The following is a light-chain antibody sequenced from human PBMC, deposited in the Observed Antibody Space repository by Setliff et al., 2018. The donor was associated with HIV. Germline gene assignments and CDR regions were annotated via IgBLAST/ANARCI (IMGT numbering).Light chain of an antibody. V-gene: IGLV2-14*01. CDR1: SSDVGTSNA. CDR2: DVS. Sequence: QSVLTQPSSVSGSPGQSITISCTGTSSDVGTSNAVYWYQQHPGKAHKLMIYDVSTRHSGVSNRFSGSKSGNTASLTISGLQTEDEADYYCSSYTSSSTDVFGTGTKVTVL. J-gene: IGLJ1*01. CDR3: SSYTSSSTDV.